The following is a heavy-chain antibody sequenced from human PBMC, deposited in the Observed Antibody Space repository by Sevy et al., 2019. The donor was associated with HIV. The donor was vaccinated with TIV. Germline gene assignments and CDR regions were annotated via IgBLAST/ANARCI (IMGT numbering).Heavy chain of an antibody. CDR1: GGSFSGYY. CDR2: INHSGST. Sequence: SETLSLTCAVYGGSFSGYYWSWIRQPPGKGLEWMGEINHSGSTNYNPSLKSRVTISVDTSKNQFSLKLSSVTAADTAVYYCARGGRYCSGGSCYQYNWFDPWGQGTLVTVSS. CDR3: ARGGRYCSGGSCYQYNWFDP. D-gene: IGHD2-15*01. V-gene: IGHV4-34*01. J-gene: IGHJ5*02.